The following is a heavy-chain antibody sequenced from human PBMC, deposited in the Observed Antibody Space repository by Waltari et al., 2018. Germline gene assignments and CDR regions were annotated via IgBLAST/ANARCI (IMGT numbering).Heavy chain of an antibody. CDR3: ARGYSYGLFDY. V-gene: IGHV4-39*01. CDR1: GGSISSSSYY. D-gene: IGHD5-18*01. J-gene: IGHJ4*02. CDR2: IYYSGST. Sequence: QLQLQESGPGLVKPSETLSLTCTVPGGSISSSSYYWGWIRQPPGKGLEWIGSIYYSGSTYYNPSLKSRVTISVDTSKNQFSLKLSSVTAADTAVYYCARGYSYGLFDYWGQGTLVTVSS.